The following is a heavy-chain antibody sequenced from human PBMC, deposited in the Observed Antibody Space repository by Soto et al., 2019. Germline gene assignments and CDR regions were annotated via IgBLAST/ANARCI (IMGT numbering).Heavy chain of an antibody. CDR1: GGSFSGYY. J-gene: IGHJ4*02. CDR3: ARELEGQLVFDY. D-gene: IGHD6-13*01. V-gene: IGHV4-34*01. CDR2: INHSGST. Sequence: PSETLSLTCAVYGGSFSGYYWSWIRQPPGKGLEWIGEINHSGSTNYNPSLKSRVTISVDTSKNQFSLTLSSVTAADTAVYYCARELEGQLVFDYWGQGTLVTVSS.